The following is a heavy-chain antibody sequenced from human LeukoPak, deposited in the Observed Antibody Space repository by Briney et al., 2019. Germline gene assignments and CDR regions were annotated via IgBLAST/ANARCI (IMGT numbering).Heavy chain of an antibody. V-gene: IGHV4-34*01. Sequence: SETLSLTCAVYGGSFSGYYWSWIRQPPGKGLEWIWEINHSGSTNYNPSLKSRVTISVDTSKNQFSLKLSSVTAADTAVYYCARRSMGGNPFDYWGQGTLVPVSS. CDR2: INHSGST. CDR3: ARRSMGGNPFDY. CDR1: GGSFSGYY. J-gene: IGHJ4*02. D-gene: IGHD4-23*01.